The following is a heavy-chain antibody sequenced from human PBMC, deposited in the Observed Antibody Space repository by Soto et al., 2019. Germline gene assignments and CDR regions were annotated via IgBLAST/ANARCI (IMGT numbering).Heavy chain of an antibody. V-gene: IGHV5-10-1*01. CDR2: IDPSDSYT. CDR1: GYSFTSYW. D-gene: IGHD2-8*01. J-gene: IGHJ4*02. CDR3: ARGGYCTNGVCRTVYYFDY. Sequence: PGESLKISCKGSGYSFTSYWISWVRQMPGKGLEWMGRIDPSDSYTNYSPSFQGHVTMSVDTSKNQFSLKLSSVTAADTAVYYCARGGYCTNGVCRTVYYFDYWGQGTLVTVSS.